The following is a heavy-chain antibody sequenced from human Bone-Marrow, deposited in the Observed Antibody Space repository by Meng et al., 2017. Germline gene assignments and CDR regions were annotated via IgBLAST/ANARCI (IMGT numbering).Heavy chain of an antibody. CDR1: GGSFSDYY. CDR2: INHSGST. J-gene: IGHJ4*02. D-gene: IGHD4-11*01. CDR3: ARGPTTMAHDFNY. Sequence: QGHLQQCGPGVLKPSEPLSLTCGVSGGSFSDYYWSWIRQPPGKGLEWIGEINHSGSTNYNPSLESRATISVDTSQNNLSLKLSSVTAADSAVYYCARGPTTMAHDFNYWGQGTLVTVSS. V-gene: IGHV4-34*01.